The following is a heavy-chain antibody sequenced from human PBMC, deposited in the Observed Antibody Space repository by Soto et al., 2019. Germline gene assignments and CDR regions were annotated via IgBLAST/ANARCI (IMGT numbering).Heavy chain of an antibody. CDR2: ISYDGNNK. Sequence: QVQLVESGGGVVQPGRSLRLSCAASGFTFSSYGMHWVRQAPGKGLEWVAVISYDGNNKYYADSVQGRFTISRDNSKNTLYLQMNSLRAEDTAVYYCANWPDPQNYYDSSGFDYWGQGTLVTVSS. J-gene: IGHJ4*02. CDR3: ANWPDPQNYYDSSGFDY. CDR1: GFTFSSYG. D-gene: IGHD3-22*01. V-gene: IGHV3-30*18.